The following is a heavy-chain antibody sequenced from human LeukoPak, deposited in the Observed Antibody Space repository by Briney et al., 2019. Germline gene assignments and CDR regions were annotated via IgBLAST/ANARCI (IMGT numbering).Heavy chain of an antibody. CDR1: GFSFSVYW. CDR3: ARDKYGDNSNAFDI. CDR2: INSDGSNT. Sequence: GGSLRLSCAASGFSFSVYWMHWVRQGPGQGLVWVSRINSDGSNTHYADSVKGRFAISRDNAKNTLYLQMNSLRAEDTVIYYCARDKYGDNSNAFDIWGQGAKVTVSS. V-gene: IGHV3-74*01. D-gene: IGHD4-23*01. J-gene: IGHJ3*02.